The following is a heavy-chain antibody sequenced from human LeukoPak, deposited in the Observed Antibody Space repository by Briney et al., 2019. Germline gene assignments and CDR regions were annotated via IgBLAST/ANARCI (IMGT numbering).Heavy chain of an antibody. D-gene: IGHD1-26*01. CDR3: ARGGLGPTKFDY. Sequence: ASVKVSCKASGYTFTGYYMHWVRQAPGQGLEWMGGIIPIFGTANYAQKPQGRVTMTTDTSTSTAYMELRSLRSDDTAVYYCARGGLGPTKFDYWGQGTLVTVSS. CDR1: GYTFTGYY. V-gene: IGHV1-18*04. CDR2: IIPIFGTA. J-gene: IGHJ4*02.